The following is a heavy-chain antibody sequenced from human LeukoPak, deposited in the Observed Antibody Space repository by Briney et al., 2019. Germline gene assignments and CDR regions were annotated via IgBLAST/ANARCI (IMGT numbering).Heavy chain of an antibody. V-gene: IGHV4-4*02. J-gene: IGHJ3*02. Sequence: PSEALSVTCADSLGSLSTGIWWSGVRHLPGKGLGWSGEIYHNGSTNYNPSLTIRATISVDKSKGQFSLKVTAVTAADTAIYYCARKPTTSDAFDMWGQGTMVTVSS. CDR2: IYHNGST. CDR1: LGSLSTGIW. D-gene: IGHD1-26*01. CDR3: ARKPTTSDAFDM.